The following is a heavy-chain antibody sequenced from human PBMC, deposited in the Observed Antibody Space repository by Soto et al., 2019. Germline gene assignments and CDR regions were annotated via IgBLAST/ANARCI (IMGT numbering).Heavy chain of an antibody. Sequence: ASVKVSCKASGYTFTSYAMHWVRQAPGQRLEWMGWINAGNGNTKYAQKLQGRVTMTTDTSTSTAYMELRSLRSDDTAVYYCARDGTATWKNWFDPWGQGTLVTVSS. CDR3: ARDGTATWKNWFDP. CDR1: GYTFTSYA. CDR2: INAGNGNT. V-gene: IGHV1-3*01. D-gene: IGHD4-4*01. J-gene: IGHJ5*02.